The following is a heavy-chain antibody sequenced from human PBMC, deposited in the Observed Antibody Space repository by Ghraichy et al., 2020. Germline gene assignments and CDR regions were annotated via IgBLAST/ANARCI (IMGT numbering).Heavy chain of an antibody. J-gene: IGHJ5*02. Sequence: SQTLSLTCTVSGGSISSGGYYWSWIRQHPGKGLEWIGYIYFSGSTYYNPSLKSRVTISVDTSKNQFSLKLSSVTAADTAVYYCARVGRLRFLGHWFDPWGQGTLVTVSS. D-gene: IGHD3-3*01. CDR2: IYFSGST. V-gene: IGHV4-31*03. CDR1: GGSISSGGYY. CDR3: ARVGRLRFLGHWFDP.